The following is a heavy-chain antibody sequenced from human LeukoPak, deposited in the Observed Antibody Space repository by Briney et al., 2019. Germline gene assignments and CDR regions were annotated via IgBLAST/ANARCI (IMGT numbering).Heavy chain of an antibody. J-gene: IGHJ4*02. Sequence: SETLSLTCTVSAGSISSSSYYWGWIRQPPGKGLVWIGSIYNSGNTYYNPSLKSRVTISVDTSKNQFSLKESSVTAADTAVYYCARGYDSSGRTFDYWGQGTLVTVSS. CDR2: IYNSGNT. V-gene: IGHV4-39*01. D-gene: IGHD3-22*01. CDR1: AGSISSSSYY. CDR3: ARGYDSSGRTFDY.